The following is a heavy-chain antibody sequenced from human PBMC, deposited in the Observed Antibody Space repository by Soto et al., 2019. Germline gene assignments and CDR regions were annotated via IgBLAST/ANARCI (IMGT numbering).Heavy chain of an antibody. J-gene: IGHJ4*02. Sequence: GGSLRLSCAASGFTFSSYAMHWVRQAPGKGLEWVAVISYDGSNKYYADSVKGRFTISRDNSKNTLYLQMNSLRAEDTAVYYCARDENGSGSFFDYWGQGTLVTVSS. D-gene: IGHD3-10*01. CDR2: ISYDGSNK. CDR3: ARDENGSGSFFDY. CDR1: GFTFSSYA. V-gene: IGHV3-30-3*01.